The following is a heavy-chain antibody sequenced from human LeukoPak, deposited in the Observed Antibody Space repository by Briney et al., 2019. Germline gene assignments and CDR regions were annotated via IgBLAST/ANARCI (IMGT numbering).Heavy chain of an antibody. CDR2: IYYSGST. CDR3: ARGAYSRMAYNWFDP. D-gene: IGHD6-13*01. Sequence: KSSETLSLTCTVSGGSISSSSYYWGWIRQPPGKGLEWIGSIYYSGSTYYNPSLKSRVTISVDTSKNQFSLKLSSVTAADTAVYYCARGAYSRMAYNWFDPWGQGTLVTVSS. J-gene: IGHJ5*02. CDR1: GGSISSSSYY. V-gene: IGHV4-39*01.